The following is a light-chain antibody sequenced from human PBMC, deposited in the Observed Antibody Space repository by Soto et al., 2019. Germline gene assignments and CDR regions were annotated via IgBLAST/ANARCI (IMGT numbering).Light chain of an antibody. CDR2: GAS. J-gene: IGKJ5*01. CDR3: QQYNNWPPIT. Sequence: EILMTQSPSTLAVSPGDRVTVSCRASQSINKKVAWYQQKPGQAPRLLIYGASTRATGISARFSGSGSGTEFTLTISSLQYEDFAVYYCQQYNNWPPITFGQGTRLEIK. CDR1: QSINKK. V-gene: IGKV3-15*01.